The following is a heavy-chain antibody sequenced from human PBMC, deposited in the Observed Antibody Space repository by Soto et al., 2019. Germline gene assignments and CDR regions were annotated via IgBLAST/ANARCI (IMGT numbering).Heavy chain of an antibody. Sequence: WGSLRIACASSVFTFSIHWMHWVRQAPGKGLVLVSHTGTDGSSRSDADSVHGRFTISRDNARNTLYLQMNSLRDADTAVYYCARDNNWCYDYWGQGILVTVSS. D-gene: IGHD1-1*01. CDR1: VFTFSIHW. V-gene: IGHV3-74*01. J-gene: IGHJ4*02. CDR3: ARDNNWCYDY. CDR2: TGTDGSSR.